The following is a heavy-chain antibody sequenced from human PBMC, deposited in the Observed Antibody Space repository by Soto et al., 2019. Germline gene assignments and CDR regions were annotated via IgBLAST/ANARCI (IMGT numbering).Heavy chain of an antibody. D-gene: IGHD2-2*01. CDR1: GFTFSSYG. Sequence: GGSLRLSCAASGFTFSSYGMRWVRQAPGKGLEWVAVISYDGSNKYYADSVKGRFTISRDNSKNTLYLQMNSLRAEDTAVYYCAKDRYDLARYCSSTSCPQYYYYGMDVWGQGTTVTVSS. J-gene: IGHJ6*02. CDR3: AKDRYDLARYCSSTSCPQYYYYGMDV. V-gene: IGHV3-30*18. CDR2: ISYDGSNK.